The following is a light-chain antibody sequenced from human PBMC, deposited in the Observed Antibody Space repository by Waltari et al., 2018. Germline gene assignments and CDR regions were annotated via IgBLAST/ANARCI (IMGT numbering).Light chain of an antibody. V-gene: IGKV1-NL1*01. J-gene: IGKJ4*01. CDR2: VAS. CDR3: QEFYGSLSRT. Sequence: DIQMTQSQSSLPASVGDTLTITCRASQDIGTSLAWYQQKPGEAPKLLVFVASRLQGGVPSRFSGNGSGTDFSLTIRSLQPEDFATYYCQEFYGSLSRTFGGGTKVDIK. CDR1: QDIGTS.